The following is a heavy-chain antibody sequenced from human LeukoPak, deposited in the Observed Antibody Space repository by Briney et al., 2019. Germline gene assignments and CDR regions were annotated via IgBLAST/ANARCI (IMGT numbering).Heavy chain of an antibody. V-gene: IGHV3-30*18. Sequence: GGSLRLSCAASGFTLSSYGMHRVRQAPGKGLEWVPVISYDGSNKYYADSVKGRFTISRDNSKHTLYLQMNSLRAEDTAVYYCAKDRHYYDSSLDYWGQGTLVTVSS. J-gene: IGHJ4*02. CDR2: ISYDGSNK. CDR3: AKDRHYYDSSLDY. D-gene: IGHD3-22*01. CDR1: GFTLSSYG.